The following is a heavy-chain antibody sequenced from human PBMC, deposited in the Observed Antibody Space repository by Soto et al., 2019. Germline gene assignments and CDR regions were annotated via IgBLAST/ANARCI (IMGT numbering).Heavy chain of an antibody. Sequence: GGSLRLSCAASGFTFSSYAMSWVRQAPGKGLEWVSAISGSGGSTYYADSVKGRFTISRDNSKNTLYLQMNSLRAEDTAVYYCAKGGLNYDFWSGYPNINWFDPWGQGTLVTVSS. CDR3: AKGGLNYDFWSGYPNINWFDP. CDR2: ISGSGGST. D-gene: IGHD3-3*01. J-gene: IGHJ5*02. CDR1: GFTFSSYA. V-gene: IGHV3-23*01.